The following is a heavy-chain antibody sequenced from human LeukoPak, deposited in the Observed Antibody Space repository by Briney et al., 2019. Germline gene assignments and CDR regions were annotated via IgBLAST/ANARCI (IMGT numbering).Heavy chain of an antibody. CDR3: ARAREDDYYFDY. V-gene: IGHV3-7*01. CDR2: IKQDGSEK. CDR1: GFTFSSYS. D-gene: IGHD2-21*02. J-gene: IGHJ4*02. Sequence: GGSLRLSCAASGFTFSSYSMNWVRQAPGKGLEWVANIKQDGSEKYYVDSVKGRFTISRDNAKNSLYLQMNSLRAEDTAVYYCARAREDDYYFDYWGQGTLVTVSS.